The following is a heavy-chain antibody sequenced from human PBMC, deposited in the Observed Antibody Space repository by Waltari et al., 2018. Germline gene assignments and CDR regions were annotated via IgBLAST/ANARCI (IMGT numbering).Heavy chain of an antibody. J-gene: IGHJ4*01. D-gene: IGHD3-9*01. CDR3: ARDIDRYYFDY. V-gene: IGHV3-7*01. CDR1: QFTFSSYW. Sequence: EVQLVESGGGLVQPGGSLRLSCLASQFTFSSYWMSWVRQAPGKGLGWVANIRQDASEKFYVDSVKGRFTISRDNAKNSVYLQMNSLRAEDTALYYCARDIDRYYFDYWGHGTLVIVSS. CDR2: IRQDASEK.